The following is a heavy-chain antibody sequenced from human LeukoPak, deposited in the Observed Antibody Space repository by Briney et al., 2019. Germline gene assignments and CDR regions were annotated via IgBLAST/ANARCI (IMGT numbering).Heavy chain of an antibody. CDR3: ARASGYRGYSDFDY. CDR1: GYTFTGYY. V-gene: IGHV1-2*02. CDR2: INPNSGGT. Sequence: ASVKVSGMASGYTFTGYYMHWVRQAPGQGLEWMGWINPNSGGTNYAQKFQGRVTMTRDTSISTAYMELSRLRSDDTAVYYCARASGYRGYSDFDYWGQGTLVTVSS. J-gene: IGHJ4*02. D-gene: IGHD5-12*01.